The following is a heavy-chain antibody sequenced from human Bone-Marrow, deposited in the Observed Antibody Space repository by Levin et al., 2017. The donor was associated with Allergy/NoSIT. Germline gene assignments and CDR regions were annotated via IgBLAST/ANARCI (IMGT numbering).Heavy chain of an antibody. D-gene: IGHD3-3*01. CDR1: GGSISNYY. CDR3: GRGTIFGVVTD. V-gene: IGHV4-59*01. CDR2: IYYSGST. Sequence: PSQTLSLTCNVSGGSISNYYWSWIRQPPGKGLEWIGNIYYSGSTNYNPSLESRVTISVGTSKNQFSLNLNSVTAADTAVYYCGRGTIFGVVTDWGQGTLVTVSS. J-gene: IGHJ1*01.